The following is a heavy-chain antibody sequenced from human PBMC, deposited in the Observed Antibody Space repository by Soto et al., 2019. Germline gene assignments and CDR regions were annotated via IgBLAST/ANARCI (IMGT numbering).Heavy chain of an antibody. Sequence: QVQLVQSGAEVKKPWSSVKVSCKASGGTFSSYAISWVRQAPCPGLEWMGGIIPIFGTANYAQKFQCRVTITADEYTSAAYMELSSLRSEDTAVYYCAREAVTVTTHGHFDLWGRGTLVTVSS. CDR2: IIPIFGTA. V-gene: IGHV1-69*01. CDR3: AREAVTVTTHGHFDL. CDR1: GGTFSSYA. D-gene: IGHD4-4*01. J-gene: IGHJ2*01.